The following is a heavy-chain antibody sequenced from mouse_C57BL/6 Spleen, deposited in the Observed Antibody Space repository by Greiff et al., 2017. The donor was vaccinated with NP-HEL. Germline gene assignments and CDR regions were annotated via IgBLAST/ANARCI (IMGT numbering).Heavy chain of an antibody. Sequence: QVQLKESGPELVKPGASVKLSCKASGYTFTSYDINWVKQRPGQGLEWIGWIYPRDGSTKYNEKFKGKATLTVDTSSSTAYMELHSLTSEDSAVYFCAREGIYYYGSSYPYYAMDYWGQGTSVTVSS. J-gene: IGHJ4*01. CDR1: GYTFTSYD. CDR2: IYPRDGST. CDR3: AREGIYYYGSSYPYYAMDY. D-gene: IGHD1-1*01. V-gene: IGHV1-85*01.